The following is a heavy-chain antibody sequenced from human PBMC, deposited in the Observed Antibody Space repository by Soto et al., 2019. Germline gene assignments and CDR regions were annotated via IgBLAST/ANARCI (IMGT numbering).Heavy chain of an antibody. CDR3: ARQKGTSYGHTWQHYYYGMDV. Sequence: SETLSLTCTVSGGSISSSSYYWGWIRQPPGKGLEWIGSIYYSGSTYYNPSLKSRVTISVDTSKNQFSLKLSSVTAADTAVYYCARQKGTSYGHTWQHYYYGMDVWGQGTTVTVSS. V-gene: IGHV4-39*01. CDR1: GGSISSSSYY. CDR2: IYYSGST. D-gene: IGHD5-18*01. J-gene: IGHJ6*02.